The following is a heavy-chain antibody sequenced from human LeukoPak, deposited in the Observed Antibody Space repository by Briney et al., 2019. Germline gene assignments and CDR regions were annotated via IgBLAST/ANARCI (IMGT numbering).Heavy chain of an antibody. Sequence: SGGSLRLSCAASGFTFSSYWMSWVRQAPGKGLEWVANIKQDGSEKYYVDSVKGRFTISRDNAKNSLYLQMNSLRAEDTAVYYCARDTPFYYGSGSYSKGFDYWGQGTLVTVSS. V-gene: IGHV3-7*01. CDR2: IKQDGSEK. CDR3: ARDTPFYYGSGSYSKGFDY. CDR1: GFTFSSYW. J-gene: IGHJ4*02. D-gene: IGHD3-10*01.